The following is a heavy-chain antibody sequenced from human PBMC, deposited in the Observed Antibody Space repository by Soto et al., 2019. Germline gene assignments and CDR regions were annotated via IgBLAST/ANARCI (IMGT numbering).Heavy chain of an antibody. V-gene: IGHV4-61*01. CDR1: GGSVRRGSYS. Sequence: PSETLSLTCTVSGGSVRRGSYSWSWLRQPPGKGLGWIGYIYYSGSTNYNPSLKSRVTISVDTYKNQFSLTLRAVTAADTAVYYCARESGFCSTRGYRNNYFDPWGQGALVTVSS. D-gene: IGHD2-2*02. CDR3: ARESGFCSTRGYRNNYFDP. CDR2: IYYSGST. J-gene: IGHJ5*02.